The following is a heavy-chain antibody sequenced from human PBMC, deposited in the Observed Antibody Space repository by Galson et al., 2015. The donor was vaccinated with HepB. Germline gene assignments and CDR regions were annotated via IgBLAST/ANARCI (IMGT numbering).Heavy chain of an antibody. V-gene: IGHV6-1*01. J-gene: IGHJ4*02. D-gene: IGHD2-21*01. CDR1: GDSVSSNSAA. CDR2: TYYRSKWYN. Sequence: CAISGDSVSSNSAAWNWIRQSPSRGLEWLGRTYYRSKWYNSYAVSVKSRVTINPDTTKNQSSLQLNSVTPEDTAIYYCARQLAYCVANTCQIFFDYWGQGTLVTVSS. CDR3: ARQLAYCVANTCQIFFDY.